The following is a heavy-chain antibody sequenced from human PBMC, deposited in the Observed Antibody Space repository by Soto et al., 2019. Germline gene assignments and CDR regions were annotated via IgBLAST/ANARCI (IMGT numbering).Heavy chain of an antibody. CDR3: ARGFGRFNY. V-gene: IGHV3-48*03. Sequence: EVQLLESGGGLVQPGGSLRLSCGVSGFTFNDFEMNWVRQAPGKGLEWLAYIDGSGTTKKYADSVRGRFTISRDNPNNSLFRQMSSLSAADTAIYYCARGFGRFNYCCKGTLVSVSS. CDR2: IDGSGTTK. CDR1: GFTFNDFE. D-gene: IGHD3-10*01. J-gene: IGHJ4*02.